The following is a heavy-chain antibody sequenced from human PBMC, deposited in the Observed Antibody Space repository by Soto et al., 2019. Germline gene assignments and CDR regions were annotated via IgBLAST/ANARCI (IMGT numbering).Heavy chain of an antibody. CDR1: GGTFSSYT. Sequence: QVQLVQSGAEVKKPGSSVKVSCKASGGTFSSYTISWVRQAPGQGLELMGRIIPILGIANYAQKFQGRVTITANKSTTRAYMELSSLRSEDSAVYYCASGDDYGDCEGRAYWGQGTLVTVSS. D-gene: IGHD4-17*01. J-gene: IGHJ4*02. CDR3: ASGDDYGDCEGRAY. V-gene: IGHV1-69*02. CDR2: IIPILGIA.